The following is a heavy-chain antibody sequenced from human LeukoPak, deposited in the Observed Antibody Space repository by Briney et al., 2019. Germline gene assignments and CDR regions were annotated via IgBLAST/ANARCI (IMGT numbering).Heavy chain of an antibody. CDR1: GGSISSSSYY. V-gene: IGHV4-39*01. J-gene: IGHJ4*02. CDR3: ASIKGYCSSTSCYALDY. Sequence: SETLSLTCTVSGGSISSSSYYWGWIRQPPGKGLEWIGSIYYSGSTYYNPSLKSRVTISVDTSKNQFSLKLSSVTAADTAVYYCASIKGYCSSTSCYALDYWGQGTLVTVSS. D-gene: IGHD2-2*01. CDR2: IYYSGST.